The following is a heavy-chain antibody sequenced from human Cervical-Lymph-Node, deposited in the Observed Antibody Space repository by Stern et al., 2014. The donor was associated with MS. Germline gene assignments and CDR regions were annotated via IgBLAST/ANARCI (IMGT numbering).Heavy chain of an antibody. CDR1: GYTFTGYY. Sequence: VQLLESGAEVKKPGASVKVSCKASGYTFTGYYMHWVRQAPGQGLEWMGWINPNSGGTNYAQKFQGWVTMTRDTSISTAYMELSRLRSDDTAVYYCARDRVDYGDSYSYYYGMDVWGQGTTVTVSS. CDR2: INPNSGGT. V-gene: IGHV1-2*04. D-gene: IGHD4-17*01. J-gene: IGHJ6*02. CDR3: ARDRVDYGDSYSYYYGMDV.